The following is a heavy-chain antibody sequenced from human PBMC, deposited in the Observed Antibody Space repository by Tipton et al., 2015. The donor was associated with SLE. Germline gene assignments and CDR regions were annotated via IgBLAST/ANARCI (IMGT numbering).Heavy chain of an antibody. CDR1: GGSFSRGASY. J-gene: IGHJ5*02. CDR3: ARRGFGGWWFDP. Sequence: TLSLTCTVSGGSFSRGASYWNWVRQPPGKGLAWLGYIYNGWRTYYNPSLESRVSISVDTSKNQFSLKVTSVTAADTAVYYCARRGFGGWWFDPWGQGTLVTVSS. V-gene: IGHV4-31*03. D-gene: IGHD6-19*01. CDR2: IYNGWRT.